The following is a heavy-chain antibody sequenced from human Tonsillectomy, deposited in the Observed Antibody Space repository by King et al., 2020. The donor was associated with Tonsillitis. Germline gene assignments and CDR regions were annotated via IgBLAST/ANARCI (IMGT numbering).Heavy chain of an antibody. D-gene: IGHD3-22*01. J-gene: IGHJ3*02. V-gene: IGHV4-59*08. CDR2: IHDTGST. Sequence: VQLQESGPGLVKPSETLSLTCTVSRGSISSYYWSWIRQPPGKGLDWIGYIHDTGSTNYNPSLKSRVTISVDTSKNQFSLKLSSVTAADTAVYYCARLAGGDSSGYPHDAFDIWGQGTMVTVSS. CDR3: ARLAGGDSSGYPHDAFDI. CDR1: RGSISSYY.